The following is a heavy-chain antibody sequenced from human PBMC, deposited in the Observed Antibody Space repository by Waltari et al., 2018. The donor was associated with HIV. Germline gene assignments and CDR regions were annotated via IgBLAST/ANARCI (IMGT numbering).Heavy chain of an antibody. V-gene: IGHV6-1*02. CDR2: TNHGSQWQT. CDR1: GDSVSSNSAA. J-gene: IGHJ4*02. CDR3: ARDSFGPDV. Sequence: QVELHQSGPGLVKSSQTLSLSCAISGDSVSSNSAAWTWIRLSTSSGLEWLGRTNHGSQWQTEDAVSLKGGINIQADASLNGITLQLSSVTPEDTAVYYCARDSFGPDVWGQGSLGRVSS. D-gene: IGHD3-16*01.